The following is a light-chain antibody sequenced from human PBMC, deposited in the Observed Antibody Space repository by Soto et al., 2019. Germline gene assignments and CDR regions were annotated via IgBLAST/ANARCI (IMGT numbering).Light chain of an antibody. CDR3: AVWGNKLDGPGV. J-gene: IGLJ3*02. CDR1: SSTIGSNP. V-gene: IGLV1-44*01. CDR2: SHD. Sequence: QSVLTQPPSASGPPGQRVTISCSGSSSTIGSNPVDWYQQLPGTAPKLLIYSHDQRPLGVPDRFSASRSGPSASLAISGLQPGDEGIYYCAVWGNKLDGPGVFGGGTKLTVL.